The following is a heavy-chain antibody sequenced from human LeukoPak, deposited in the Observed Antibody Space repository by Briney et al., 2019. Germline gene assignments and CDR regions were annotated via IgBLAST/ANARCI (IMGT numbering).Heavy chain of an antibody. CDR3: ARDRDDYGDYQNWFDP. J-gene: IGHJ5*02. V-gene: IGHV3-20*04. CDR1: GFTFDDYA. D-gene: IGHD4-17*01. Sequence: GGSLRLACAASGFTFDDYAMSWVRQTPGKGLEWVSGTNWDGGRTGYADSVKGRFTISRDNSKNTLYLQMNSLRAEDTAVYYCARDRDDYGDYQNWFDPWGQGTLVTVSS. CDR2: TNWDGGRT.